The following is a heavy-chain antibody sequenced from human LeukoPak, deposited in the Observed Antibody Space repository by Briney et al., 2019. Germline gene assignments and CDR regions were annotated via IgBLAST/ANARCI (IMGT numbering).Heavy chain of an antibody. CDR1: GFTFSSYG. J-gene: IGHJ6*03. CDR2: IRYGGSNK. Sequence: GGSLRLSCAASGFTFSSYGMHRVRQAPGKGLEWVAFIRYGGSNKYYADSVKGRFTISRDNSKNTLYLQMNSLRAEDTAVYYCAKWKDYYDSSGYYGVYYYYMDVWGKGTTVTVSS. V-gene: IGHV3-30*02. D-gene: IGHD3-22*01. CDR3: AKWKDYYDSSGYYGVYYYYMDV.